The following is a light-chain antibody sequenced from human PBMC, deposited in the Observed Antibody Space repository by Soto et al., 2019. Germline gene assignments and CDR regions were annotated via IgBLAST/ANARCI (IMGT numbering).Light chain of an antibody. V-gene: IGLV1-51*01. Sequence: QSVLTQPPSVSAAPGQKVTISCSGSSSNIGNNYVSWYQQLPGTAPKLLIYDNYKRPSGIPDRFFGSKSGTSATLVTTGLQTGDEADYFCGTWDSSLSAVVFGGGTKLTVL. CDR3: GTWDSSLSAVV. J-gene: IGLJ3*02. CDR1: SSNIGNNY. CDR2: DNY.